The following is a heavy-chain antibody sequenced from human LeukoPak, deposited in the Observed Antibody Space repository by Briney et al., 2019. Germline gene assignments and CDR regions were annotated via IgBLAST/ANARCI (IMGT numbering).Heavy chain of an antibody. D-gene: IGHD4/OR15-4a*01. J-gene: IGHJ4*02. Sequence: PSETLSLTCTVSGGSISSSSYYWGWLRQPPGTGLEWIGSIYYSGSTYYNPSLKSRVTILVDTSKNQFPLKLSSVTAADTAVYYCARDRFYGGAVAPIDYWGQGTLVTVSS. CDR3: ARDRFYGGAVAPIDY. CDR2: IYYSGST. V-gene: IGHV4-39*06. CDR1: GGSISSSSYY.